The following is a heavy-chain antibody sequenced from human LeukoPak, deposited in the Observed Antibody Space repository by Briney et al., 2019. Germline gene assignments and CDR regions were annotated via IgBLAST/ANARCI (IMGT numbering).Heavy chain of an antibody. CDR3: ARAYHSSNWFDP. CDR2: INPNSGGP. D-gene: IGHD3-22*01. Sequence: ASVKVSCKASGYTFTGYYVHWVRQAPGQGLERMGWINPNSGGPNYAQKFQGRVTMTRDTSISTAYMELSRLRSDDTAVYYCARAYHSSNWFDPWGQGTLVTVSS. J-gene: IGHJ5*02. CDR1: GYTFTGYY. V-gene: IGHV1-2*02.